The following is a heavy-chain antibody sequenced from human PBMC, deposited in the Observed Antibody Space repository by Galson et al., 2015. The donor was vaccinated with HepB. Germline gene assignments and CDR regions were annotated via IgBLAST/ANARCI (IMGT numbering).Heavy chain of an antibody. CDR1: GGSISSGTYY. CDR3: ARFGFSDYESRPWFDT. CDR2: IYYTGSM. J-gene: IGHJ5*02. Sequence: TLCLTCTVSGGSISSGTYYCSWIRQHPGKGLEWIGYIYYTGSMYYNPSLKSRVTISVDTSENQFSLKLTSVTAADTAMYYCARFGFSDYESRPWFDTWGQGILVTVSS. V-gene: IGHV4-31*03. D-gene: IGHD5-12*01.